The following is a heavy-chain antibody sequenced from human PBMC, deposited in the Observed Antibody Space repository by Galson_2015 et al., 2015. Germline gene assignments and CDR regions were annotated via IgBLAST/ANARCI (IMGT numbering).Heavy chain of an antibody. CDR1: GDSTSSGDYY. D-gene: IGHD3-16*01. Sequence: TLSLTCTVSGDSTSSGDYYWAWVRQFPGKALEWIGYIHISEGPNYNPALKGRPTISVDTSKNQFSLKLRSVTAADTALYYCARHVDEYYYSGTQRFDDWGRGTLVTVSS. CDR3: ARHVDEYYYSGTQRFDD. CDR2: IHISEGP. V-gene: IGHV4-31*03. J-gene: IGHJ4*02.